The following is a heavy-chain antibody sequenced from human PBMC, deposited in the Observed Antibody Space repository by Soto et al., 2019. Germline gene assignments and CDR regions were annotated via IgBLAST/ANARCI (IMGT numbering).Heavy chain of an antibody. CDR2: ISSSSSYI. D-gene: IGHD4-17*01. Sequence: EVQLVDSGGGLVKPGGSLRLSCAASGFTFTTYSMNWVRQAPGKGLEWVSSISSSSSYIYYADSVKGRFTISRDNAKNSLYLQMNSLRAEDTAVYYCASGSHGVNHWFDPWGQGTLVIVSS. V-gene: IGHV3-21*01. CDR1: GFTFTTYS. CDR3: ASGSHGVNHWFDP. J-gene: IGHJ5*02.